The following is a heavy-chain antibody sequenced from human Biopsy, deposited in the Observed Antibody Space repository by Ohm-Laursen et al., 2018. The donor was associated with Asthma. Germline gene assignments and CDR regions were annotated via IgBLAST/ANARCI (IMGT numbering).Heavy chain of an antibody. J-gene: IGHJ4*02. CDR1: GFSLSSSGAN. CDR2: IDWEEDK. CDR3: TRHNDY. V-gene: IGHV2-70*04. Sequence: TQPLTLTCSFSGFSLSSSGANVNWIRQPPGKALEWLARIDWEEDKFYSTSLRTRLTISKGSSEGQVVLTMTNMGPVDTATYYCTRHNDYWGPGILVTVSS. D-gene: IGHD1-14*01.